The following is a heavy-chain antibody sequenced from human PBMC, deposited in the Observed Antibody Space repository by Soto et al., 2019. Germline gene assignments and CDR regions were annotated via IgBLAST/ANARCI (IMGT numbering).Heavy chain of an antibody. D-gene: IGHD3-9*01. CDR3: ARAGVGRYFDGLPELDY. J-gene: IGHJ4*02. Sequence: SVTLSLTSPVSSCPVSSYYVSCVLTARGKGLEWIGYIYYSGSTNYNPSLKSRVTISVDTSKNQFSLKLSSVTAADTAVYYCARAGVGRYFDGLPELDYWGQGTLVTVSS. CDR1: SCPVSSYY. V-gene: IGHV4-59*02. CDR2: IYYSGST.